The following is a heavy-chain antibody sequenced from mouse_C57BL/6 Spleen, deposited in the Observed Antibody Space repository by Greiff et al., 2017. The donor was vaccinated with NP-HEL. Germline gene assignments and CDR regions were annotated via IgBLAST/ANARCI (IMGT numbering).Heavy chain of an antibody. V-gene: IGHV1-64*01. CDR3: ARVPITTVVAYWYFDV. Sequence: QVQLQQPGAELVKPGASVKLSCKASGYTFTSYWMHWVKQRPGQGLEWIGMIHPTSGSTNYNETFKSKATLTVDKSSSTAYMHLSSLTSEDSAVYYCARVPITTVVAYWYFDVWGTGTTVTVSS. CDR1: GYTFTSYW. CDR2: IHPTSGST. D-gene: IGHD1-1*01. J-gene: IGHJ1*03.